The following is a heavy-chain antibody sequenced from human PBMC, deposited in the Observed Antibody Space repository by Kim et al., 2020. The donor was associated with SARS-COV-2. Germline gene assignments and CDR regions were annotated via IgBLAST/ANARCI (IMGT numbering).Heavy chain of an antibody. CDR1: GGSISSYY. Sequence: SETLSLTCTVSGGSISSYYWSWIRQPPGKGLEWIGYIYYSGSTNYNPSLKSRVTISVDTSKNQFSLKLSSVTAADTAVYYCARESLPVYSSGWVATYYFDYWGQGTLVTVSS. CDR2: IYYSGST. V-gene: IGHV4-59*13. D-gene: IGHD6-19*01. CDR3: ARESLPVYSSGWVATYYFDY. J-gene: IGHJ4*02.